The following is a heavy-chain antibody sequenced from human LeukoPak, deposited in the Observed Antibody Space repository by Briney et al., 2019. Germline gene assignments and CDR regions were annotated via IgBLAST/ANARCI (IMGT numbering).Heavy chain of an antibody. D-gene: IGHD5-12*01. CDR1: GGSISSGVYY. V-gene: IGHV4-39*01. CDR2: MYYTGNT. Sequence: SETLSLTCTVSGGSISSGVYYWSWIRQPPGKGLEWIGFMYYTGNTFYNPSLKSRVTISVDTSKNQFSLKLSSVTATDTAVYYCARQGGGYDWDLLYYFDYWGQGTLVTVSS. CDR3: ARQGGGYDWDLLYYFDY. J-gene: IGHJ4*02.